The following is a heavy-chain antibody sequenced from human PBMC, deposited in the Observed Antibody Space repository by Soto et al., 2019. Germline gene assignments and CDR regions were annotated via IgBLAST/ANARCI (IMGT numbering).Heavy chain of an antibody. CDR3: ARVDGDFQYNWFDP. J-gene: IGHJ5*02. CDR2: IYYSGST. Sequence: SETLSLTCTVSGGSISSYCWSWIRQPPGKGLEWIGYIYYSGSTNYNPSLKSRVTISVDTSKNQFSLKLSSVTAADTAVYYCARVDGDFQYNWFDPWGQGTLVTVSS. CDR1: GGSISSYC. V-gene: IGHV4-59*01.